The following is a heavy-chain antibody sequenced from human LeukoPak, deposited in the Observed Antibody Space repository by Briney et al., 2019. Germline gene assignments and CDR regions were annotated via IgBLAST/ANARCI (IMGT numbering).Heavy chain of an antibody. J-gene: IGHJ4*02. CDR1: GFTFSSHW. CDR2: ISSSSSYI. V-gene: IGHV3-21*01. CDR3: ARAATGYYYDSSGYYPFHYFDY. D-gene: IGHD3-22*01. Sequence: GGSLRLSCAASGFTFSSHWMHWVRQAPGKGLEWVSSISSSSSYIYYADSVKGRFTISRDNAKNSLYLQMNSLRAEDTAVYYCARAATGYYYDSSGYYPFHYFDYWGQGTLVTVSS.